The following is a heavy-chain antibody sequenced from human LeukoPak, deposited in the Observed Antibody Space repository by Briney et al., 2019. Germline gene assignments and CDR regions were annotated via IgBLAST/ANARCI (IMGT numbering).Heavy chain of an antibody. Sequence: GGSLRLSCAASGFTFSSYSMNWVRQAPGKGLEWVSSISSSSSYIYYADSVKGRFTISRNNAKNSLYLQMNSLRAEDTAVYYCARDRGDSSGWYSAFDIWGQGTMVTVSS. D-gene: IGHD6-19*01. CDR1: GFTFSSYS. J-gene: IGHJ3*02. CDR2: ISSSSSYI. V-gene: IGHV3-21*01. CDR3: ARDRGDSSGWYSAFDI.